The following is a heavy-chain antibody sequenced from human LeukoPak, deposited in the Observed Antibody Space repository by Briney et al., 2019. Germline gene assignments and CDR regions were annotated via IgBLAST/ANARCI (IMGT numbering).Heavy chain of an antibody. CDR3: AGSLGYCTSNVCYLKY. V-gene: IGHV1-18*01. D-gene: IGHD2-8*01. J-gene: IGHJ4*02. CDR2: ISAQHGQT. Sequence: GASVEVSCKTSGYSENFYGITWVRQVAGQGLEWMGWISAQHGQTEYAPNSQDRVTMTTDTYTNTVYMELRSLRSDDTAVYYCAGSLGYCTSNVCYLKYWGQGTLVTVSS. CDR1: GYSENFYG.